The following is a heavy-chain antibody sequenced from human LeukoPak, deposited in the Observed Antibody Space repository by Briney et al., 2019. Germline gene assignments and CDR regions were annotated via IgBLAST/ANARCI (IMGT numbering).Heavy chain of an antibody. Sequence: PGGAPSLSHAASEVTGRGHDMNWVRRAPGKGLEWVSVIYGVDGTSSADSVKGRFTISRDNSKNTVYLQMNSLRAEDTAVYYCASDLVYWGQGTLVTVSS. CDR2: IYGVDGT. CDR1: EVTGRGHD. CDR3: ASDLVY. V-gene: IGHV3-53*01. J-gene: IGHJ4*02. D-gene: IGHD2-8*02.